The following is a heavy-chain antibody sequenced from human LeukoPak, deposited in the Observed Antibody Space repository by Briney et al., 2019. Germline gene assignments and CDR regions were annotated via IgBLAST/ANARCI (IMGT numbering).Heavy chain of an antibody. CDR2: INPNSGGT. V-gene: IGHV1-2*02. Sequence: GASVKVSCKASGYTFTGYYMHWVRQAPGQGLEWMGWINPNSGGTNYAQKFQGRVTMTRDTSISTAYMELSRLRSDDTAVYYCARALYYYGSGSWGCFDYWGQGTLVTVSS. J-gene: IGHJ4*02. CDR3: ARALYYYGSGSWGCFDY. D-gene: IGHD3-10*01. CDR1: GYTFTGYY.